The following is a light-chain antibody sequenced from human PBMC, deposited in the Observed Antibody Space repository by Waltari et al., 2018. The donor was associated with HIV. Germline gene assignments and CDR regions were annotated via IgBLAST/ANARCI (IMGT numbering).Light chain of an antibody. CDR1: QSISGN. CDR2: GAS. Sequence: EIVMTQSPATLSVSPGERATLSCRASQSISGNLAWYHQRRGQAPRLLIYGASTRASGIPARFSGSGSGPDFSLTISSLQSEDSALYYCQQYNHWPRTFGQGTKLEI. J-gene: IGKJ1*01. CDR3: QQYNHWPRT. V-gene: IGKV3-15*01.